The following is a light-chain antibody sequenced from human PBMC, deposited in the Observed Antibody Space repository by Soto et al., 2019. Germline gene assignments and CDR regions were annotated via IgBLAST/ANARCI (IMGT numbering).Light chain of an antibody. V-gene: IGKV1-33*01. CDR3: QQYENRPT. CDR2: DAS. Sequence: IQMTPSASTLAASVGASVTIPCRASQSISTWLAWYQQRPGRAPKLLIYDASNLEAGVPSRFRGSGSGTDFTFTISRLQPEDIATYYCQQYENRPTLGQGTRLEIK. J-gene: IGKJ5*01. CDR1: QSISTW.